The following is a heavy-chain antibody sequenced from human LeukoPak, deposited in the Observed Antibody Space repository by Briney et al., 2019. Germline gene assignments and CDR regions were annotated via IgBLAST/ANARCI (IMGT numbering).Heavy chain of an antibody. CDR1: GGSLSSSNYY. J-gene: IGHJ4*02. CDR3: ARWVIGWYLDY. D-gene: IGHD2-21*01. Sequence: SETLSLTCTVSGGSLSSSNYYWGWIRQPPGKGLQWIGSNYYSGSTYYNPSLKSRGTMSVDTSKNQFSLKLSSVTAADTAVYYCARWVIGWYLDYWGQGTLVTVSS. CDR2: NYYSGST. V-gene: IGHV4-39*01.